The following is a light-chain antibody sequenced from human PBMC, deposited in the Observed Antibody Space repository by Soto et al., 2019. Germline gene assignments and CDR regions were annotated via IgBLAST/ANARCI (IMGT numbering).Light chain of an antibody. Sequence: IQLTQSPSSLSASVGDRVTITCRASQDIRGALAWYQQKPGKAPKILIYDVSTLESGVPSRFSGSSSGTDFTLTISSLHPVDFATYYCQQFNRYRFTFGLGTESRLN. CDR1: QDIRGA. CDR2: DVS. J-gene: IGKJ5*01. CDR3: QQFNRYRFT. V-gene: IGKV1-13*02.